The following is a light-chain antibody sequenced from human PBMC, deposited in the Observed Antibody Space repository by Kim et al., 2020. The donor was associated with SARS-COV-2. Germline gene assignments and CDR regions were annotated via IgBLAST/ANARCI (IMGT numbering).Light chain of an antibody. CDR1: QSISSW. CDR3: QQYNSYL. CDR2: KAS. Sequence: LSASVGDRVTITCRASQSISSWLAWYQQKPGKAPKLMIYKASSLESGVPSRFSGSGSGTEFTLTISSLQPDDFATYYCQQYNSYLFGGGTKVDIK. J-gene: IGKJ4*01. V-gene: IGKV1-5*03.